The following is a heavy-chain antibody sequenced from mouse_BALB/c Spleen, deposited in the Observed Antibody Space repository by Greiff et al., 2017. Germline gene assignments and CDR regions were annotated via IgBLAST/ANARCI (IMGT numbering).Heavy chain of an antibody. Sequence: QVQLQQSGPELVKPGASVKISCKASGYTFTDYSINWVKQKPGQGLEWIGWIYPGSGNSKYNEKFKGKATLTVDNSSSTAYMELRSLTSEDSAVYDCARRYDAMDDWGQGTSVTVSS. V-gene: IGHV1-84*02. D-gene: IGHD1-1*01. CDR3: ARRYDAMDD. CDR2: IYPGSGNS. CDR1: GYTFTDYS. J-gene: IGHJ4*01.